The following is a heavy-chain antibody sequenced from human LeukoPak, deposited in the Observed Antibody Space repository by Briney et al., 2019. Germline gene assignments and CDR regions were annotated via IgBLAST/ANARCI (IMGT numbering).Heavy chain of an antibody. D-gene: IGHD3-22*01. CDR1: GFTFSSYW. V-gene: IGHV3-7*01. Sequence: GGSLRLSCAASGFTFSSYWMSWVRQAPGKGLEWVANIKQDGSEKYYVDSVKGRFTISRDNAKNSLYLQMNSLRAEDTAVYYCARDDYYDSSGYTKNFDYWGQGTLVTVSS. CDR2: IKQDGSEK. CDR3: ARDDYYDSSGYTKNFDY. J-gene: IGHJ4*02.